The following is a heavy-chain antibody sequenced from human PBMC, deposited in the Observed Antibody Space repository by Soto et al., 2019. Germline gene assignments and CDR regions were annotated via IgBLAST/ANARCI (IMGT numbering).Heavy chain of an antibody. CDR3: TVDYGDLSGNWFDP. Sequence: EVQLVESGGGLVKPGGSLRLSCAASGFTFSNAWMSWVRQAPGKGLEWVGRIKSKTDGGTTDYAAPVKGRFTISRDDSKNTLYLQKYSLKTVDTAVYYCTVDYGDLSGNWFDPWGQGTLVTVSS. J-gene: IGHJ5*02. D-gene: IGHD4-17*01. V-gene: IGHV3-15*01. CDR2: IKSKTDGGTT. CDR1: GFTFSNAW.